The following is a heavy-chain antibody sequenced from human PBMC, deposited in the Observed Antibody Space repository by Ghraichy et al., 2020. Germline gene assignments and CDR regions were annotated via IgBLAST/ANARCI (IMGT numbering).Heavy chain of an antibody. CDR1: GGSFSGYY. J-gene: IGHJ4*02. V-gene: IGHV4-34*01. D-gene: IGHD6-19*01. Sequence: SETLSLTCAVYGGSFSGYYWSWIRQPPGKGLEWIGEINHSGSTNYNPSLKSRVTISVDTSKNQFSLKLSSVTAADTAVYYCARASIAVAGCFDYWGQGTLVTVSS. CDR2: INHSGST. CDR3: ARASIAVAGCFDY.